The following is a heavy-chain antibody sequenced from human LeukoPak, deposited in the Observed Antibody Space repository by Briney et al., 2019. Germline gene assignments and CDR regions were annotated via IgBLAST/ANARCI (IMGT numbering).Heavy chain of an antibody. CDR1: GGSISSGDYY. CDR2: IYYSGST. Sequence: SETLSLTCTVSGGSISSGDYYWSWIRQPPGKGLEWIGYIYYSGSTYYNPSLKSRVTISVDTSKNQFSLKLSSVTAADTAVYYCARHRIVVVPAASYYYGMDVWGQGTTVTVSS. V-gene: IGHV4-30-4*01. D-gene: IGHD2-2*01. CDR3: ARHRIVVVPAASYYYGMDV. J-gene: IGHJ6*02.